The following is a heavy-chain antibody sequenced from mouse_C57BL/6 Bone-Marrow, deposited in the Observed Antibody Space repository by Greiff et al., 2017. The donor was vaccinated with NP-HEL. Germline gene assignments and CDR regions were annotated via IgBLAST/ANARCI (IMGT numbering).Heavy chain of an antibody. CDR2: IDPSDSYT. CDR3: ARSGDYYGSSYGYYAMDY. CDR1: GYTFTSYW. Sequence: QVQLQQPGAELVKPGASVKLSCKASGYTFTSYWMQWVKQRPGQGLEWIGEIDPSDSYTNYNQKFKGKATLTVDTSSSTAYMQLSSLTSEDSAVYNCARSGDYYGSSYGYYAMDYWGQGTSVTVSS. D-gene: IGHD1-1*01. V-gene: IGHV1-50*01. J-gene: IGHJ4*01.